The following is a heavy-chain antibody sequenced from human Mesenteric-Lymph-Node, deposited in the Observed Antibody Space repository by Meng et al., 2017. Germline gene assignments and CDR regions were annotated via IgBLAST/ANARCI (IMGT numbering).Heavy chain of an antibody. V-gene: IGHV1-2*06. CDR1: GYTFTGYY. J-gene: IGHJ4*02. CDR3: ARDRRMTTVTTSLRGFDY. CDR2: INPNSGGT. D-gene: IGHD4-17*01. Sequence: ASVKVSCKASGYTFTGYYMHWVRQAPGQGLEWMGRINPNSGGTNYAQKFQGRVTMTRDTSISTAYMEMSRLRSDDTAGYYCARDRRMTTVTTSLRGFDYWGQGTLVTVSS.